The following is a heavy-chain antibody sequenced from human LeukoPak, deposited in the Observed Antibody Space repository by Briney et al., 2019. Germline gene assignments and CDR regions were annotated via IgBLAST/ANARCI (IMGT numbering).Heavy chain of an antibody. J-gene: IGHJ4*02. V-gene: IGHV3-7*04. CDR3: TGGALDY. Sequence: GGSLRLSCAASGFTLNSYLMSWVRQAPGRGLEWVANIKKDGSEESYLDSVKGRFTVSRDNAKNSLFLQMDSLRAEDTAVYYCTGGALDYWGQGALVTVSS. CDR2: IKKDGSEE. CDR1: GFTLNSYL.